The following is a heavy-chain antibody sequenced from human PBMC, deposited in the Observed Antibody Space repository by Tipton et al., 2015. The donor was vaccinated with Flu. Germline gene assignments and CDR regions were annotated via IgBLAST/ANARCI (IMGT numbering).Heavy chain of an antibody. J-gene: IGHJ4*02. CDR1: GFTFSSYS. CDR3: ARDAVRFGELSVDY. V-gene: IGHV3-21*01. D-gene: IGHD3-10*01. CDR2: ISSSSSYI. Sequence: SLRLSCAASGFTFSSYSMNWVRQAPGKGLEWVSSISSSSSYIYYADSVKGRFTISRDNAKNSLYLQMNSLRAEDTAVYYCARDAVRFGELSVDYWGQGTLVTVSS.